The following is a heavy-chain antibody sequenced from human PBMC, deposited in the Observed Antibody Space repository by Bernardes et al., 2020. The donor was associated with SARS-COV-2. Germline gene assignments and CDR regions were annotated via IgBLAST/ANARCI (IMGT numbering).Heavy chain of an antibody. CDR2: IIPRFDKT. J-gene: IGHJ6*02. CDR1: EGPFRDYA. D-gene: IGHD1-20*01. V-gene: IGHV1-69*05. CDR3: ARGIRNRHYYYGVDV. Sequence: SVKVSYKASEGPFRDYAISWVRQAPGQGLEWLGGIIPRFDKTNYAQKFQGRVTITTDESTSAVYLVLTSLTSDDTAMYYCARGIRNRHYYYGVDVWGQGTTVIVSS.